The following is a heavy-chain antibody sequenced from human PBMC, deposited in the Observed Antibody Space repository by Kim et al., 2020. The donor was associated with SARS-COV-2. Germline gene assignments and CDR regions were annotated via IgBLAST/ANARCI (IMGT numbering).Heavy chain of an antibody. CDR1: GGTFSSYT. D-gene: IGHD2-15*01. Sequence: SVKVSCKASGGTFSSYTISWVRQAPGQGLEWMGRIIPILGIANYAQKFQGRVTITADKSTSTAYMELSSLRSEDTAVYYCARGAGAQWSEFDYWGQGTLVTVSS. CDR2: IIPILGIA. CDR3: ARGAGAQWSEFDY. V-gene: IGHV1-69*02. J-gene: IGHJ4*02.